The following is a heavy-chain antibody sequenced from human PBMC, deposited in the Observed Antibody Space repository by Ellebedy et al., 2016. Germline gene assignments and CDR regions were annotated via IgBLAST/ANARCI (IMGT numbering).Heavy chain of an antibody. J-gene: IGHJ4*02. V-gene: IGHV4-59*08. CDR2: IYYSGST. CDR3: ARGITPRGYYFDY. D-gene: IGHD2-15*01. CDR1: GGSISRYY. Sequence: SETLSLTXTVSGGSISRYYWSSFRQPPGKGLEWIGYIYYSGSTNYNPSLKSRVTISVDTSKNQFSLKLSSVTAADTAVYYCARGITPRGYYFDYWGQGTLVTVSS.